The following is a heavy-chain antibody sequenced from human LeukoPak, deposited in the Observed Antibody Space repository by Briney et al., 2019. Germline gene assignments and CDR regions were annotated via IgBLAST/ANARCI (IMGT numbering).Heavy chain of an antibody. D-gene: IGHD3-16*01. J-gene: IGHJ4*02. Sequence: SETLSLTCTVSGVSISSYYWSWIRQPPGKGLECIGYIYISGDTNYNPSLKSLVTMSLDTSKNQFSLKLTSLTAADTAVYYCARGARLFDSWGQGTLVTVSS. CDR2: IYISGDT. CDR3: ARGARLFDS. CDR1: GVSISSYY. V-gene: IGHV4-4*09.